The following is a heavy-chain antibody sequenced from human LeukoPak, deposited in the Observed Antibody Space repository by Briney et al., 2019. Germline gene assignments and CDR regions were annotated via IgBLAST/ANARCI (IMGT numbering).Heavy chain of an antibody. CDR3: AKWPEGAMDYFDY. J-gene: IGHJ4*02. CDR1: GFSFSSYA. V-gene: IGHV3-23*01. CDR2: ISGDGTRT. D-gene: IGHD3-16*01. Sequence: GGSLRLSCAASGFSFSSYAMTLARQAPVKGLEWVSAISGDGTRTYYADSVKGRFTISRDNSKNTLYLEMSSLRVEDTAIYYCAKWPEGAMDYFDYWGQGTLVTVSS.